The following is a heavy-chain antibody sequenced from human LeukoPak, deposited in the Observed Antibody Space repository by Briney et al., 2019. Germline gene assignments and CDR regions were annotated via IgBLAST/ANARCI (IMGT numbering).Heavy chain of an antibody. CDR3: ARDRNWGPDY. D-gene: IGHD7-27*01. CDR1: GFIFSDYY. V-gene: IGHV3-11*06. Sequence: GGSLRLSCAASGFIFSDYYMSWIRQAPGKGLEWVASISSASRSTNDADSVKGRFTISRDNAKNSLYLQMNSLRAEDTAVYYCARDRNWGPDYWGQGTLVTVSS. CDR2: ISSASRST. J-gene: IGHJ4*02.